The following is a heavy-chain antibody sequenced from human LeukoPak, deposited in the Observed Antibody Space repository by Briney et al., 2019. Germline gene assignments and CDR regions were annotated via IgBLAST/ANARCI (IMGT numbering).Heavy chain of an antibody. Sequence: GSSVKVSCKASGGTFSSYAISWVRQAPGQGLEWTGGIIPIFGTANYAQKFQGRVTITTDESTSTAYMELSSLRSEDTAVYHCARDREATMVRGVNDAFDIWGQGTMVTVSS. J-gene: IGHJ3*02. CDR3: ARDREATMVRGVNDAFDI. CDR1: GGTFSSYA. CDR2: IIPIFGTA. D-gene: IGHD3-10*01. V-gene: IGHV1-69*05.